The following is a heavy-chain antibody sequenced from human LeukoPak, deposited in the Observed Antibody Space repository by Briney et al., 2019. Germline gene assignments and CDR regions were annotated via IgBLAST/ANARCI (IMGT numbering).Heavy chain of an antibody. J-gene: IGHJ4*02. D-gene: IGHD3-9*01. Sequence: GGSLRLSCAAPGLTFSNYAMTWVRQAPGKGLEWVSSISGSGDATYYPDSVKGRFTMSRDNSENTLSLQMNSLRADDTAVYYCAKDALNYDSLTGIDYWGQGTLVTVSS. CDR3: AKDALNYDSLTGIDY. CDR1: GLTFSNYA. CDR2: ISGSGDAT. V-gene: IGHV3-23*01.